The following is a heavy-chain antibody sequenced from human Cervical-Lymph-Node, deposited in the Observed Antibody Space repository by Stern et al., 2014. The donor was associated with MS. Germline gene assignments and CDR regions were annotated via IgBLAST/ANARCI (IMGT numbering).Heavy chain of an antibody. V-gene: IGHV3-11*01. D-gene: IGHD4-17*01. CDR1: GFTFSDYY. J-gene: IGHJ1*01. CDR3: ARARDYGDYEYFLH. Sequence: VQLVESGGGLVNPGGSLRLSCSASGFTFSDYYMTWIRQAPGKGLEWLSYISSSGTTINYADSVKGRFTISRDNAKSSLYLQMNSVRADDTAIYFCARARDYGDYEYFLHCGQGTLVTVSS. CDR2: ISSSGTTI.